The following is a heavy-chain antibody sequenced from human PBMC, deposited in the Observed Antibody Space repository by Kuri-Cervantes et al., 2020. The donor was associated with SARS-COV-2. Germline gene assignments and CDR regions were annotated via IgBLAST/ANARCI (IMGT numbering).Heavy chain of an antibody. CDR1: GFTFSSYG. V-gene: IGHV3-30*02. D-gene: IGHD3-3*01. CDR3: VRRFLEWLLYENYFDY. CDR2: IRYDGSNK. Sequence: GGSLRLSCAASGFTFSSYGMHWVRQAPGKGLEWVAFIRYDGSNKYYADSVKGRFTISRDNSKNTLYLQMNSLRAEDTAVYYCVRRFLEWLLYENYFDYWGQGTLVTVSS. J-gene: IGHJ4*02.